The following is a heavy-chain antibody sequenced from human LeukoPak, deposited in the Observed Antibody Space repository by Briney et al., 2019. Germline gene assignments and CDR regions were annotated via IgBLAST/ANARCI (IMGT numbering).Heavy chain of an antibody. V-gene: IGHV3-48*04. CDR1: GFIFRNAW. D-gene: IGHD3-22*01. CDR2: ISSSGSTI. J-gene: IGHJ4*02. CDR3: ARMGYYDSSGYSNS. Sequence: GGSLRLSCAASGFIFRNAWMTWVRQAPGKGLEWVSYISSSGSTIYYADSVKGRFTISRDNAKNSLYLQMNSLRAEDTAVYYCARMGYYDSSGYSNSWGQGTLVTVSS.